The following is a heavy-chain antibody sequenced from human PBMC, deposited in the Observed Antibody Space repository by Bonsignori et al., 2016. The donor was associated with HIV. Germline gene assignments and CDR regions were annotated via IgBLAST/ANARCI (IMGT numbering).Heavy chain of an antibody. V-gene: IGHV1-8*01. CDR2: MNPNSGNT. Sequence: ASVKVSCKASGYTFTSYDINWVRQATGQGLEWMGWMNPNSGNTGYAQKFQGRVTMTRNTSISTAYMELSSLRSEDTAVYYCARSYCSGRSCLPEVPAEHWGQGTLVTVSS. CDR3: ARSYCSGRSCLPEVPAEH. J-gene: IGHJ1*01. D-gene: IGHD2-15*01. CDR1: GYTFTSYD.